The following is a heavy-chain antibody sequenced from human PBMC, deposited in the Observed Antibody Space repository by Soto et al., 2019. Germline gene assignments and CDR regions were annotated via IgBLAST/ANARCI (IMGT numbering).Heavy chain of an antibody. CDR1: GGSISSYY. D-gene: IGHD6-13*01. V-gene: IGHV4-59*01. CDR2: IYYSGST. CDR3: ARSVYSSSWYDYYYGMDV. J-gene: IGHJ6*02. Sequence: SSETLSLTCTVSGGSISSYYWSWIRQPPGKGLEWIGYIYYSGSTNYNPSLKSRVTISVDTSKNQFSLKLSSVTAADTAVYYCARSVYSSSWYDYYYGMDVWGQGTTVTVSS.